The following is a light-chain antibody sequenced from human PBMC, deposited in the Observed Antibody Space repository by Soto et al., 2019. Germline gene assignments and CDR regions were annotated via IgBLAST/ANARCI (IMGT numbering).Light chain of an antibody. J-gene: IGKJ1*01. CDR2: DAS. CDR3: QQRGNWPWT. CDR1: QSVSSY. V-gene: IGKV3-11*01. Sequence: EIVLTQSPATLSLSPGERATLSCRASQSVSSYLAWYQQKPGQAPRLLIYDASNRATGIPARFSGRGSGTDFTLTISRLEPEDFAVYYCQQRGNWPWTFGQGTKVEIK.